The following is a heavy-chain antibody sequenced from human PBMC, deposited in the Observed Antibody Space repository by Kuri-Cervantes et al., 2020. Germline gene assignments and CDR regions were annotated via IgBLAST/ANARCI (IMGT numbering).Heavy chain of an antibody. D-gene: IGHD3-16*02. CDR2: ISSSSSTK. CDR1: GFIFSTYS. J-gene: IGHJ5*02. Sequence: GGSLRLSCAASGFIFSTYSMNWVRQAPGKGLEWVSYISSSSSTKYYADSVKGRFTISRDNAKNSLYLQMNSLRAEDTAVYYCARKVWGSYRHLFDPGGQGTLVTVSS. V-gene: IGHV3-48*01. CDR3: ARKVWGSYRHLFDP.